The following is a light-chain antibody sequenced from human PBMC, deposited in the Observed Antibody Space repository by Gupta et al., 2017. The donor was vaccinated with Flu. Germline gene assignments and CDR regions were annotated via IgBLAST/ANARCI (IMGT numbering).Light chain of an antibody. V-gene: IGKV2-28*01. CDR2: LGS. Sequence: DIVMTQSPLSLPVTPGEPASISCRSSQSLLHSNGYNYLDWYLQKPGQSPQLLIDLGSNRASGVPDRFSGSGSGTDFTLKISRVEAEDVGVYYCMQALQTPRTCGQGTKVEIK. CDR3: MQALQTPRT. CDR1: QSLLHSNGYNY. J-gene: IGKJ1*01.